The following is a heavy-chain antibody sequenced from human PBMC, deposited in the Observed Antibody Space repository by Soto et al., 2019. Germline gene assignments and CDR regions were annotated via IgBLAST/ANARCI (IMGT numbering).Heavy chain of an antibody. Sequence: QVQLVQSGAEVKKPGSSVKVSCKASGGTFSSYAISWVRQAPGQGVEWMGGSIPIFGTETYAQKFQGRVTITADDTTSTASMELSSLRSEDTGVYYCARDLVVPAAIHYGMDVWGQGTTVTVSS. CDR1: GGTFSSYA. V-gene: IGHV1-69*12. CDR3: ARDLVVPAAIHYGMDV. D-gene: IGHD2-2*01. CDR2: SIPIFGTE. J-gene: IGHJ6*02.